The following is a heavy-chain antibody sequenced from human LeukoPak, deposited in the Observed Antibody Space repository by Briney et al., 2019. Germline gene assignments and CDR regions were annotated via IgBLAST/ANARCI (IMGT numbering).Heavy chain of an antibody. V-gene: IGHV3-74*01. J-gene: IGHJ4*02. D-gene: IGHD3-22*01. Sequence: GGSLRLSCAASGFTFSSYWMHWVRQAPGKGLVWVSRINSDGSSTSYADSVKGRFTISRDNAKNTLYLQMNSLRAEDTAVYYCAREDSSGYYYDYWGRGTLVTVSS. CDR3: AREDSSGYYYDY. CDR2: INSDGSST. CDR1: GFTFSSYW.